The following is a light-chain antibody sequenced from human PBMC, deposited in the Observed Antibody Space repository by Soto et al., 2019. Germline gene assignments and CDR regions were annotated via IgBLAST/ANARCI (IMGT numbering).Light chain of an antibody. CDR1: QSVSNNY. V-gene: IGKV3-20*01. J-gene: IGKJ1*01. Sequence: EFVLTQSTCTLSLSPGERATLSCRTSQSVSNNYLAWYQQKPGQAPRLLMYGISRRATGIPDRFSGSGSGTDFTLTITRREPEDFAVYYCQQYVTSSPRTFGQGTKVDIK. CDR2: GIS. CDR3: QQYVTSSPRT.